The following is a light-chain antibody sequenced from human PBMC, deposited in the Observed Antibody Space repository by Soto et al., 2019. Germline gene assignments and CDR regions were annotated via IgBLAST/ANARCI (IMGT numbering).Light chain of an antibody. CDR2: AGS. CDR1: SSDVGSYNL. J-gene: IGLJ1*01. V-gene: IGLV2-23*01. CDR3: CSYAGITAV. Sequence: QSVLTQPASVSGSPGQSITISCTGTSSDVGSYNLVSWYQQHPGKAPKLMIYAGSKRPSGVSNRFSGSKSGNTASLTISGLQAEDEADYYCCSYAGITAVFGTGTKVTVL.